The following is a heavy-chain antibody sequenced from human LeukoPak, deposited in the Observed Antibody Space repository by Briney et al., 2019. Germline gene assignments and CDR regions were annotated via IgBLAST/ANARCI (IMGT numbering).Heavy chain of an antibody. CDR3: ARDRDYGDSGGFDY. CDR2: IYTSGST. J-gene: IGHJ4*02. V-gene: IGHV4-4*07. Sequence: SETLSLTCTVSGGSISSYYWSWIRQPAGKGLEWIGRIYTSGSTNYNPSLKSRVTMSVDTSKNQFSLKLSSVTAADTAVYYCARDRDYGDSGGFDYWGQGTLVTVSS. D-gene: IGHD4-17*01. CDR1: GGSISSYY.